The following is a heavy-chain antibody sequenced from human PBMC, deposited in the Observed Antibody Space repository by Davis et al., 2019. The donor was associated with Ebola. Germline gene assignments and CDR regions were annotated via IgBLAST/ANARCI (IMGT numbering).Heavy chain of an antibody. CDR3: ARGRPSTVTTDYYAMDV. V-gene: IGHV4-59*08. CDR1: GASISSYY. CDR2: IYYSGST. D-gene: IGHD4-17*01. Sequence: SGLLSSPCTVPGASISSYYWSWTRQPPGKGLEWFGFIYYSGSTNYNPSLKSRVTISVDTSKNQFSLKLSSVTAADTAVYYCARGRPSTVTTDYYAMDVWGKGTTVTVSS. J-gene: IGHJ6*04.